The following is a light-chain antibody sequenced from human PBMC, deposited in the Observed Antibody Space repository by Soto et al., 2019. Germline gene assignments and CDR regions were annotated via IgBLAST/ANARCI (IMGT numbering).Light chain of an antibody. J-gene: IGKJ4*01. CDR1: RSIGNY. V-gene: IGKV1-39*01. Sequence: DIQVTQSPSSQSAFVGDRVAITCRASRSIGNYLNWYQQKPGKAPKLLIYSTSSLQSGVPSRFNGSGSGTDFTLTLSSLQPEDFATYFCQQSLSSPPTFGGGTKVEI. CDR2: STS. CDR3: QQSLSSPPT.